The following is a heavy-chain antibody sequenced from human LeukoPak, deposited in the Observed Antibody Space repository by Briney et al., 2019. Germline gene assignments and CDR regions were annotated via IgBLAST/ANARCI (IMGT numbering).Heavy chain of an antibody. CDR2: ISYDGSNK. J-gene: IGHJ4*02. V-gene: IGHV3-30*18. CDR1: GFTFSSYG. Sequence: GGSLRLSCAASGFTFSSYGMHWVRQAPGKGLEWVAVISYDGSNKYYADSVKGRFTISRDKSKNTLYLQMNSLRAEDTAVYYCAKEWAAAEPFDYWGQGTLVTVSS. CDR3: AKEWAAAEPFDY. D-gene: IGHD6-13*01.